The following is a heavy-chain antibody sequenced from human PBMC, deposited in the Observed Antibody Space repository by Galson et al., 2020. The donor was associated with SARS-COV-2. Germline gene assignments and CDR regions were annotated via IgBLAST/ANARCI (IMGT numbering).Heavy chain of an antibody. J-gene: IGHJ4*02. D-gene: IGHD2-21*02. V-gene: IGHV3-11*01. CDR1: GFTFRDYY. CDR3: ARGLTYTNSPFEY. Sequence: GGSLRLSCAASGFTFRDYYMIWIRQAPGKGLEWVSYISGGGTVIYYADSVKGRFTISRDNAKNSLYLQIDSLRDDDTGAYYCARGLTYTNSPFEYWGQGTLSPSPQ. CDR2: ISGGGTVI.